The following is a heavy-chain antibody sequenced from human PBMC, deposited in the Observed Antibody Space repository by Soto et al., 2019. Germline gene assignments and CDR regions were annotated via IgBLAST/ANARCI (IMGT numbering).Heavy chain of an antibody. CDR3: ARGSFGHAFDI. CDR2: VNNDGSGT. Sequence: EVPLVESGGDLVQPGGSLRLSCAASGFTFSNYWMHWVRQAPGKGLVWVSRVNNDGSGTIYADSVKGRFTVSRDNAKNTVFLQMNSLRVDDTAMYYCARGSFGHAFDIWGQGTMVTVSS. D-gene: IGHD3-16*01. CDR1: GFTFSNYW. V-gene: IGHV3-74*01. J-gene: IGHJ3*02.